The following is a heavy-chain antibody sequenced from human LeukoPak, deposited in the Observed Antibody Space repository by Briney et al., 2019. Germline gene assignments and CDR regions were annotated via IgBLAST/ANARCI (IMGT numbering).Heavy chain of an antibody. D-gene: IGHD4-11*01. Sequence: SETLSLTCTVSGGSISSGDYYWTWIRQPPGKGLEWIGCIYYSGSTYYNPSLKSRLTISVDTSKNQFSLTLSSVTAADTAVYYCSRDVQTSGDAFYIWGQGTMVTVSS. J-gene: IGHJ3*02. CDR2: IYYSGST. CDR3: SRDVQTSGDAFYI. CDR1: GGSISSGDYY. V-gene: IGHV4-30-4*01.